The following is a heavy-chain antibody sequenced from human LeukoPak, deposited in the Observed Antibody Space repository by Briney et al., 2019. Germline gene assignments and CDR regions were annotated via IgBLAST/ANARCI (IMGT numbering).Heavy chain of an antibody. J-gene: IGHJ5*02. CDR3: ARDQSPMVRGVIDTWFDP. CDR2: ISAYNGNT. Sequence: ASVKVSCKASVYTFTSYGISWVRQAPGQGLEWMGWISAYNGNTNYAQKLQGRVTMTTDTSTSTAYMELRSLRSDDTAVYYCARDQSPMVRGVIDTWFDPWGQGTLVTVSS. V-gene: IGHV1-18*01. CDR1: VYTFTSYG. D-gene: IGHD3-10*01.